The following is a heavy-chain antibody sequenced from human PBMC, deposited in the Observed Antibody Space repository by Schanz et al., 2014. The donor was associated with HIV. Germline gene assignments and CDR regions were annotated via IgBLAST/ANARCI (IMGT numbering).Heavy chain of an antibody. J-gene: IGHJ3*01. D-gene: IGHD1-26*01. CDR1: GGTFSSHA. V-gene: IGHV1-69*01. CDR3: ASGRFGTVIWWGDAFDV. CDR2: IIPIFGTA. Sequence: QVQLVQSGAEVKKPGSSVKVSCKASGGTFSSHAISWVRQAPGQGLEWMGGIIPIFGTANYARKFQGRVTITADESTSTAYMEVSSVRSEDTAVYYCASGRFGTVIWWGDAFDVWGQGTMITVSS.